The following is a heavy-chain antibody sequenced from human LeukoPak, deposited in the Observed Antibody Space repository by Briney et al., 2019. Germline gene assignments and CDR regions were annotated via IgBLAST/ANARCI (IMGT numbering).Heavy chain of an antibody. D-gene: IGHD3-10*01. Sequence: GGSLRLSCAASGFTVSSNYMSWVRQAPGKGLEWVSVIYSGGSTYYADSVKGRFTISRDNSRNTLYLQMNSLRAEDTAVYFCARCNYGSGTYYRNWGQGTRVTVSS. V-gene: IGHV3-53*01. J-gene: IGHJ4*02. CDR2: IYSGGST. CDR1: GFTVSSNY. CDR3: ARCNYGSGTYYRN.